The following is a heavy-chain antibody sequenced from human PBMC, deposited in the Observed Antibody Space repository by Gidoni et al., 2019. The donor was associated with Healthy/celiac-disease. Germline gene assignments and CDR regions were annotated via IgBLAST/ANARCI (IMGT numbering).Heavy chain of an antibody. Sequence: QLQLQESGPGLVKPSETLSLTCTVSGGSISSSSYYWGWIRQPPGKGLEWIGGIYYSGSTYYNPSLKSRVTISVDTSKNQFSLKLSSVTAADTAVYYCARHQRQVGATDYWGQGTLVTVSS. CDR3: ARHQRQVGATDY. D-gene: IGHD1-26*01. CDR1: GGSISSSSYY. CDR2: IYYSGST. V-gene: IGHV4-39*01. J-gene: IGHJ4*02.